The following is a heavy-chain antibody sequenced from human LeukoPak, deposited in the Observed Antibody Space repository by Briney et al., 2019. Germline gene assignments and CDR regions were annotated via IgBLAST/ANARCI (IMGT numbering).Heavy chain of an antibody. CDR3: ATAFKYCSGGSCYPFDY. CDR2: IIPIFGIA. J-gene: IGHJ4*02. D-gene: IGHD2-15*01. CDR1: GGTFSSYA. V-gene: IGHV1-69*04. Sequence: SVKVSCKASGGTFSSYAISWVRQAPGQGLEWMGRIIPIFGIANYAQKFQGRVTITADKSTSTAYMELSSLRSEDTAVYYCATAFKYCSGGSCYPFDYWGQGTLVTVSS.